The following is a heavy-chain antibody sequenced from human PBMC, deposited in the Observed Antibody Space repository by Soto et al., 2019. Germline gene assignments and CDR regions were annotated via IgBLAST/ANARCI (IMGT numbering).Heavy chain of an antibody. D-gene: IGHD6-13*01. J-gene: IGHJ5*02. CDR1: VGSISSYY. Sequence: SETLSLTCTVSVGSISSYYWSWIRQPPGKGLEWIGYIYYSGSTNYNPSLKSRVTISVDTSKNQFSLKLSSVTAADTAVYYCARGGLGSFGWFGPWGQGKLVTVSS. CDR3: ARGGLGSFGWFGP. CDR2: IYYSGST. V-gene: IGHV4-59*01.